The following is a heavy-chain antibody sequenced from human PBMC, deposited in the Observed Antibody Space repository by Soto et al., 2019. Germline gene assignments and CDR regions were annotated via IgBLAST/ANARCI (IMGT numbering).Heavy chain of an antibody. J-gene: IGHJ6*02. D-gene: IGHD3-16*01. Sequence: QVQLVQSGDEVRQPGSSVKVSCKASGYIFVNYGIAWVRQAPGQGLEWMGWSSPYSGNTHYASKVQGRLTMTTDTSTSTAYMDLRSLTSDDTAVYYCAMVDNYVTPTPQDVWGQGTTVTVSS. CDR1: GYIFVNYG. CDR2: SSPYSGNT. V-gene: IGHV1-18*01. CDR3: AMVDNYVTPTPQDV.